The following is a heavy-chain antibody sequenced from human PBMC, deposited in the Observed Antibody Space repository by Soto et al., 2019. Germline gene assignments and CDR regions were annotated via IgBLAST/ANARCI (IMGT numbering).Heavy chain of an antibody. CDR2: IDNSGGTT. D-gene: IGHD5-18*01. J-gene: IGHJ4*02. Sequence: PGGSLRLSCAASGFTFSIYAMSWVRQAPGKGLERVSTIDNSGGTTYYADSVKGRFTISRDMSKNTLYLQMDSLRAEDTAVYYCAKIRDTNMDMNFDYWGQGTVVTVSS. V-gene: IGHV3-23*05. CDR3: AKIRDTNMDMNFDY. CDR1: GFTFSIYA.